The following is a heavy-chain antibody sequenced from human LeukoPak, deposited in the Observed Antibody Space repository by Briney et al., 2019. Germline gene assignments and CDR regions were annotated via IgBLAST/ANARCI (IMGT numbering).Heavy chain of an antibody. D-gene: IGHD6-13*01. Sequence: SVKVSCKASGYTFTSYDINWVRQATGQGLEWMGWMKTNSGNTGYAQKFQGRVTMTRTTSISTAYMELSSLRSEDTAVYYCARAHRRIAAADTYYYMDVWGKGTTVTDSS. CDR2: MKTNSGNT. CDR3: ARAHRRIAAADTYYYMDV. J-gene: IGHJ6*03. CDR1: GYTFTSYD. V-gene: IGHV1-8*01.